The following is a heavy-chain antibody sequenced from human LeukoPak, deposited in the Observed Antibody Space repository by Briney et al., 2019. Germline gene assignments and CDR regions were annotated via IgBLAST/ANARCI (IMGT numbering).Heavy chain of an antibody. J-gene: IGHJ6*02. CDR3: ARGPRSYGMDV. V-gene: IGHV4-61*01. CDR1: GGSVNSGSYY. CDR2: INHSGST. Sequence: SETLSLTCTVSGGSVNSGSYYWNWIRQPPGKGLEWIGEINHSGSTNYNPSLKSRVTISVDTSKNQFSLKLSSVTAADTAVYYCARGPRSYGMDVWGQGTTVTVSS.